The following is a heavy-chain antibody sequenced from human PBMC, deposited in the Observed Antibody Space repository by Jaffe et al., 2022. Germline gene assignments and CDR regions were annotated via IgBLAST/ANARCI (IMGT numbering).Heavy chain of an antibody. D-gene: IGHD6-13*01. J-gene: IGHJ6*03. CDR3: ARARWGSSWPGDYYYYYMDV. CDR2: IIPIFGTA. Sequence: QVQLVQSGAEVKKPGSSVKVSCKASGGTFSSYAISWVRQAPGQGLEWMGGIIPIFGTANYAQKFQGRVTITADESTSTAYMELSSLRSEDTAVYYCARARWGSSWPGDYYYYYMDVWGKGTTVTVSS. CDR1: GGTFSSYA. V-gene: IGHV1-69*01.